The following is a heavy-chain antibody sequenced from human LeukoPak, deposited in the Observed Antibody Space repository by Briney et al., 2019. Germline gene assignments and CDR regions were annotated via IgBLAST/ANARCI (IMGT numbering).Heavy chain of an antibody. Sequence: PSETLSLTCAVYGGSFSGYYWSWIRQPPGKGLEWIGEINHCGSTNYNPSLKSRVTISVDTSKNQFSLKLSSVTAADTAVYYCASRLREITIFGVVMPFGYWGQGTLVTVSS. CDR1: GGSFSGYY. J-gene: IGHJ4*02. D-gene: IGHD3-3*01. CDR3: ASRLREITIFGVVMPFGY. V-gene: IGHV4-34*01. CDR2: INHCGST.